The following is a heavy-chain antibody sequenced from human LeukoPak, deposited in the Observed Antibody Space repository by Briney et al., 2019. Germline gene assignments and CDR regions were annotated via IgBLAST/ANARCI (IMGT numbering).Heavy chain of an antibody. V-gene: IGHV1-58*01. CDR3: AADPDRGEAYAFDI. D-gene: IGHD2-21*01. J-gene: IGHJ3*02. CDR1: GFTFTSSA. CDR2: IVVGSGNT. Sequence: SVKVSCKASGFTFTSSAVQWVRQARGQRLEWIGWIVVGSGNTNYAQKFQERVTITRDMSTSTAYMELSSLRSEDTAVYYCAADPDRGEAYAFDIWGQGTMVTVSS.